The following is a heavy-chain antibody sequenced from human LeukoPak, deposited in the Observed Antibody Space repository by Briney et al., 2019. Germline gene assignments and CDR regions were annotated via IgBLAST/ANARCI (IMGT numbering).Heavy chain of an antibody. CDR3: ARGFRTGDMTTFAH. Sequence: ASVTVSCKASGYTFTGYYIHWVRQAPGQGLEWMGWIYSNNGGTDYAQKFQGRVTMTRDTSISTAYMEVSRVRSDDTAVYYCARGFRTGDMTTFAHWGQGTLVTVSS. V-gene: IGHV1-2*02. D-gene: IGHD2-15*01. CDR2: IYSNNGGT. CDR1: GYTFTGYY. J-gene: IGHJ4*02.